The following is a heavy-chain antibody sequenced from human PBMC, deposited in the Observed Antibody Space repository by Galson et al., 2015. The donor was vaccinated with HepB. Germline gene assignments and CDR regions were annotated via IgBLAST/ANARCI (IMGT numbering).Heavy chain of an antibody. D-gene: IGHD2-2*02. Sequence: SVKVSCKASGYTFTSYYMHWVRQAPGQGLEWMGIINPSGGSTSYAQKFQGRVTMTRDTSTSTVYMELSSLRSEDTAVYYCARDLTIVVVPAAIVLGMDVWGQGTTVTVSS. CDR2: INPSGGST. CDR3: ARDLTIVVVPAAIVLGMDV. V-gene: IGHV1-46*01. CDR1: GYTFTSYY. J-gene: IGHJ6*02.